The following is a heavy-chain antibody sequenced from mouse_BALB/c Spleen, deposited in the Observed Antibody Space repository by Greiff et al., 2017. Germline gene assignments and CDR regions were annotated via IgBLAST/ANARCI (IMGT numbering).Heavy chain of an antibody. V-gene: IGHV5-9-4*01. Sequence: EVKLVESGGGLVKPGGSLKLSCAASGFTFSSYAMSWVRQSPEKRLEWVAEISSGGSYTYYPDTVTGRFTISRDNTKNTLYLEMSSLRSEDTAMYYCARGPEQGYYAMDYWGQGTSVTVSS. CDR3: ARGPEQGYYAMDY. CDR2: ISSGGSYT. CDR1: GFTFSSYA. J-gene: IGHJ4*01.